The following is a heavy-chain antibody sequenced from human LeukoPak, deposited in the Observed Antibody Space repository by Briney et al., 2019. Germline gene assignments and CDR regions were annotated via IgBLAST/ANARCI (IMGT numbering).Heavy chain of an antibody. V-gene: IGHV4-39*01. CDR2: MFYGGST. CDR3: VRQGGWGGAASLIDF. D-gene: IGHD2-15*01. J-gene: IGHJ4*02. Sequence: PSETLSLTCTVSGVSIGTSTHYWAWIRQPLGKGLEWIASMFYGGSTYYNASLRSRVSLSVDTSRNQFSLKLTSVTASDTAIFYCVRQGGWGGAASLIDFWGQGTLVTVSS. CDR1: GVSIGTSTHY.